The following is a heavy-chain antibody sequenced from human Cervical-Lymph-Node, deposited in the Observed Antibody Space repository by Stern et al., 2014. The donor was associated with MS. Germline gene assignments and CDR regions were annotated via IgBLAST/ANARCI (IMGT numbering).Heavy chain of an antibody. CDR1: GFTFSSYG. Sequence: QVQLVESGGGVVQPGRSLRLSCAASGFTFSSYGMHWVRQAPGKGLEWVAVIWDDGSNKYYADSVKGRFTISRDNSKNTLYLQMNSLRAEDTAVYYCASLSSSWSNFDYWGQGTLVTVSS. CDR3: ASLSSSWSNFDY. J-gene: IGHJ4*02. CDR2: IWDDGSNK. D-gene: IGHD6-13*01. V-gene: IGHV3-33*01.